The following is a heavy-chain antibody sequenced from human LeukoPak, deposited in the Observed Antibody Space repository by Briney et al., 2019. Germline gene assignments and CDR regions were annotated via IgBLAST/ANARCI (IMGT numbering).Heavy chain of an antibody. CDR3: ARDTRYSPDY. CDR2: IDSDGSTT. J-gene: IGHJ4*02. V-gene: IGHV3-74*01. CDR1: GFTFSGYW. D-gene: IGHD1-1*01. Sequence: PGGSLRLSCAASGFTFSGYWMHWVRQAPGKGLVWVSRIDSDGSTTNYADSVKGRFTISRDNAKNTPYPQMNSLRVEDTAVYYCARDTRYSPDYWGQGTLVTVSS.